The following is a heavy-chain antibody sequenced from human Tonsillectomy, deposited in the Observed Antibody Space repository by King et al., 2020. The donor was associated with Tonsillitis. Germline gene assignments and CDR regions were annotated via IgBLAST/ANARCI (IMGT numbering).Heavy chain of an antibody. D-gene: IGHD2-15*01. Sequence: VQLVESGGGLVQPGGSLRLSCAASGFTFSSYAMSWVRPAPGEGLEWVSGISGSGSSTDYADSVKGRFTISRDNSNNTLYLQMNSRRGEDTAIYYCAKSVLGCSGGSCYSAFDYWGQGTLVTVSS. CDR2: ISGSGSST. CDR3: AKSVLGCSGGSCYSAFDY. V-gene: IGHV3-23*04. CDR1: GFTFSSYA. J-gene: IGHJ4*02.